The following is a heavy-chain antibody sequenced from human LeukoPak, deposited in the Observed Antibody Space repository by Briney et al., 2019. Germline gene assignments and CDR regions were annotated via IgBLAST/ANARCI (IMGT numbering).Heavy chain of an antibody. CDR2: IYSGGST. V-gene: IGHV3-53*01. CDR3: ARDCRSLSPGSSWYDWFDP. D-gene: IGHD6-13*01. Sequence: PGGSLRLSCAASGFTFSDYYMSWIRQAPGKGLEWVSVIYSGGSTYYADSVKGRFTISRDNSKNTLYLQMNSLRAEDTAVYYCARDCRSLSPGSSWYDWFDPWGQGTLVTVSS. J-gene: IGHJ5*02. CDR1: GFTFSDYY.